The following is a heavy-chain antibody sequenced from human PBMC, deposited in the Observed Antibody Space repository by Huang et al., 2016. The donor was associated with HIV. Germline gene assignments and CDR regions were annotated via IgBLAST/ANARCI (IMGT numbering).Heavy chain of an antibody. Sequence: EEHLVESGGGLVQPGGSLRLSCEASGFKFSNYWMQWVRQAPGKGLMWVSRIKIDGRTTDYADSVKGRFTISRDNAKNTLYLQMSSLTAEDTAIYYCARAGGFEIWGQGQWSPSLQ. CDR2: IKIDGRTT. CDR1: GFKFSNYW. V-gene: IGHV3-74*01. J-gene: IGHJ3*02. CDR3: ARAGGFEI. D-gene: IGHD2-15*01.